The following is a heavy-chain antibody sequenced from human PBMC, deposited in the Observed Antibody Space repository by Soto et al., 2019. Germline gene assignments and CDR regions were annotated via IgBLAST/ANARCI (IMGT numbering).Heavy chain of an antibody. CDR2: ISGSGGST. CDR1: GFTFSSYA. J-gene: IGHJ4*01. CDR3: ARSHLYDERSGYPYY. D-gene: IGHD3-22*01. Sequence: PGGSLRPSCAASGFTFSSYATSWVRQAPGKGLEWVSAISGSGGSTYYADSVKGRFTISRDNAKNSLYLQMNSLRAEDTSLYYFARSHLYDERSGYPYYCCQGTVVTVSA. V-gene: IGHV3-23*01.